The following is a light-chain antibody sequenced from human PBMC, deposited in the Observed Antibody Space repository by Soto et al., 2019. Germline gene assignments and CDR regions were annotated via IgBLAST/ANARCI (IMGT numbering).Light chain of an antibody. J-gene: IGLJ3*02. CDR1: SSDVGGYNY. Sequence: QSALTQPASVSGSPGQSITISCTGTSSDVGGYNYVSWYQQPPGKAPQLMIYDVSNRPSGVSNRFSGSKSGNTASLTISGLQAEDEADYYCSSYTSSSTPVFGGGTKLTVL. CDR3: SSYTSSSTPV. CDR2: DVS. V-gene: IGLV2-14*01.